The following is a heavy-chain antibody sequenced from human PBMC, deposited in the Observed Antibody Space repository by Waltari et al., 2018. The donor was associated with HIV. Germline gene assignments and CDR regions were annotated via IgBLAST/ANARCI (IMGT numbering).Heavy chain of an antibody. V-gene: IGHV3-30*02. CDR1: GLTFSSYG. J-gene: IGHJ3*02. Sequence: QVYLMESGGGVVQPGGSLKLSCAASGLTFSSYGMHWVRQAPGKGLEWVAFIWSDGYNKFYADSGRGRFTFSRDNSKYTLSLQMNSLRAEDTALYYCVKERGPFNGFDIWGQGTMVTVSS. D-gene: IGHD3-16*01. CDR2: IWSDGYNK. CDR3: VKERGPFNGFDI.